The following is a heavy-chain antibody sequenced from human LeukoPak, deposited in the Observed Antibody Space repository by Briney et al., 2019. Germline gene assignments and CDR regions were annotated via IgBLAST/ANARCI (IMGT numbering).Heavy chain of an antibody. Sequence: YAMHXVRQAPGKGXEYVSAISSNGGSTYYANSVKGRFTISRDNSKNTLYLQMGSLRAEDMAVYYCARAMYYYDSSGFDYWGQGTLVTVSS. J-gene: IGHJ4*02. D-gene: IGHD3-22*01. CDR2: ISSNGGST. CDR3: ARAMYYYDSSGFDY. CDR1: YA. V-gene: IGHV3-64*01.